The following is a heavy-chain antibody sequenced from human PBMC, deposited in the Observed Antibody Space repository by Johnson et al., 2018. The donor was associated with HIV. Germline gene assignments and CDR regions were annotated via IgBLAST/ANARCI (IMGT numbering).Heavy chain of an antibody. D-gene: IGHD1-1*01. CDR1: GFTFSFYA. Sequence: VQLVESGGGLVQPGGSLRLSCATSGFTFSFYALTWVRQAPGKGLEWVAFIQNDGTKKHYADFVKGRFTVSRDNSRNTLYLQMNSLRAEDTAVYYCASPRGTHGAFDICGQGTMVTVSS. CDR3: ASPRGTHGAFDI. CDR2: IQNDGTKK. V-gene: IGHV3-30*02. J-gene: IGHJ3*02.